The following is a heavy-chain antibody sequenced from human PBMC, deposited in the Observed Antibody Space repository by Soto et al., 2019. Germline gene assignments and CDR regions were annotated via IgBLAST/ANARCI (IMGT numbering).Heavy chain of an antibody. Sequence: ASVKVSCKASGYTFTGYYMHWVRQAPGQGLEWMGWINPNSGGTNYAQKFQGWVTMTRDTSISTAYMELSRLRSDDTAVYYCARDRARSGYYETYYYYGMDVWGQGTTVTVSS. V-gene: IGHV1-2*04. D-gene: IGHD3-3*01. CDR1: GYTFTGYY. CDR2: INPNSGGT. J-gene: IGHJ6*02. CDR3: ARDRARSGYYETYYYYGMDV.